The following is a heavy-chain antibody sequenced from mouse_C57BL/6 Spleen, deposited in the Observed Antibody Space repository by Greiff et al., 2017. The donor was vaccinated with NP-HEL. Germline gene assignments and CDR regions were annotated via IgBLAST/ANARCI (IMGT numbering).Heavy chain of an antibody. V-gene: IGHV5-4*01. CDR3: ARDHYGSSRDYYAMDY. D-gene: IGHD1-1*01. Sequence: EVMLVESGGGLVKPGGSLKLSCAASGFTFSSYAMSWVRQTPEKRLEWVATISDGGSYTYYPDNVKGRFTISRDNAKNNLYLQMSHLKSEDTAMYYCARDHYGSSRDYYAMDYWGQGTSVTVSS. CDR1: GFTFSSYA. CDR2: ISDGGSYT. J-gene: IGHJ4*01.